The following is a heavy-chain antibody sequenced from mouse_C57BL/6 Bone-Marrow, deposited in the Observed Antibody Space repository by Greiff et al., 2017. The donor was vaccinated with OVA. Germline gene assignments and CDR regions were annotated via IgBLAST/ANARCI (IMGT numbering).Heavy chain of an antibody. V-gene: IGHV1-4*01. Sequence: VKLLESGAELARPGASVKMSCKASGYTFTSYTIHWVKQRPGQGLEWIGYIDPTNDYTNYNQKFKGKATLTADKSSSTAYMHLSSLTSEDSAVYYCTRGYYFDYWGQGTTLTVSS. CDR3: TRGYYFDY. CDR1: GYTFTSYT. J-gene: IGHJ2*01. CDR2: IDPTNDYT.